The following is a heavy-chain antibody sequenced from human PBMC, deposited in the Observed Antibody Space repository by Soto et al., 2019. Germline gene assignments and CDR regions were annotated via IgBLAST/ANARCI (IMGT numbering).Heavy chain of an antibody. D-gene: IGHD6-19*01. CDR3: AAGSSSGLYYFDY. Sequence: SWVRQAPGKGLEWVSYISSSSSTIYYADSVKGRFTISRDNAKNSLYLQMNSLRAEDTAVYYCAAGSSSGLYYFDYWGQGTLVTVS. J-gene: IGHJ4*02. CDR2: ISSSSSTI. V-gene: IGHV3-48*01.